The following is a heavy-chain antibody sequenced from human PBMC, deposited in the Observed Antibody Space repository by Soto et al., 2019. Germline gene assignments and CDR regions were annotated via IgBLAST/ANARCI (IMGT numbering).Heavy chain of an antibody. D-gene: IGHD2-8*02. V-gene: IGHV1-18*01. J-gene: IGHJ4*02. CDR3: ARDDPSHTGASLLDY. CDR2: ASAYNGNK. Sequence: ASVKVPRKISGYTLNHFGVTWVRPAPGQGLEGIAWASAYNGNKKHTQMPQDRVNLTTDASTSTASTEVKDLKSDDAAVYYCARDDPSHTGASLLDYWGQGTQVTVSS. CDR1: GYTLNHFG.